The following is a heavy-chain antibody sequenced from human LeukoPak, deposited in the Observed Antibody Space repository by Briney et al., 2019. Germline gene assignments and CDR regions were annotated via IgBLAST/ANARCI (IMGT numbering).Heavy chain of an antibody. J-gene: IGHJ4*02. CDR2: IIPIFGTA. V-gene: IGHV1-69*06. D-gene: IGHD4-17*01. CDR1: GGTFIIYA. CDR3: ARSGRGDYENY. Sequence: SVKVSCKASGGTFIIYAISWVRQAPGQGREWMGGIIPIFGTANYAQKFQGRVTITADKSTSTAYMELSSLRSEDTAVYYCARSGRGDYENYWGQGTLVTVSS.